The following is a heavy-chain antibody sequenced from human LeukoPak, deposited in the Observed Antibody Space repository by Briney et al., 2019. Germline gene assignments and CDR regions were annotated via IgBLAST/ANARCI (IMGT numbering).Heavy chain of an antibody. CDR1: GFTFSDYY. CDR2: ISSSGSTI. J-gene: IGHJ6*02. D-gene: IGHD5-18*01. CDR3: ARNSYGYYPYYYGMDV. V-gene: IGHV3-11*01. Sequence: GSLRLSCAASGFTFSDYYMSWIRQAPGKGLEWGSYISSSGSTIYYADSVKGRFTISRDNAKNSLYLQMNSLRAEDTAVYYCARNSYGYYPYYYGMDVWGQGTTVTVSS.